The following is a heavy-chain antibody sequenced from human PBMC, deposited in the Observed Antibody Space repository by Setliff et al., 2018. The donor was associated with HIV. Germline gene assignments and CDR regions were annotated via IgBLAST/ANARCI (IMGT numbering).Heavy chain of an antibody. CDR3: ARSLWGFVRNAAFEI. CDR1: GFTFSTYW. J-gene: IGHJ3*02. Sequence: PGGSLRLSCAASGFTFSTYWMNWVRQAPGKGLEWVANIKQDGSEKYYVDSVKGRFTISRDNAKNSLYLQMNSLRVEDSAVYYCARSLWGFVRNAAFEIWGLGTMVTVSS. CDR2: IKQDGSEK. V-gene: IGHV3-7*01. D-gene: IGHD3-16*01.